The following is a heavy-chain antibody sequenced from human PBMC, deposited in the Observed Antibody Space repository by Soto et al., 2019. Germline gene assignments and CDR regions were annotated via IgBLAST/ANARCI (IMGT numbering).Heavy chain of an antibody. J-gene: IGHJ1*01. V-gene: IGHV3-9*01. D-gene: IGHD1-26*01. Sequence: GGSLRLSCAASGFTFDDYAMHWVRQVPGKGLEWVSGINWNSGSIGYADSVKGRFAISRDNAKNSLHLQMNSLRAEDTAFYYCVKDENINLYSGHFRHWGQGTLVTVSS. CDR2: INWNSGSI. CDR1: GFTFDDYA. CDR3: VKDENINLYSGHFRH.